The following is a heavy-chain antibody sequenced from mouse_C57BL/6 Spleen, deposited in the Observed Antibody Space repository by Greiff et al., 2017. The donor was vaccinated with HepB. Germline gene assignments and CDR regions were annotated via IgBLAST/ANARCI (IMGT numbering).Heavy chain of an antibody. CDR2: IDPETGGT. V-gene: IGHV1-15*01. J-gene: IGHJ3*01. CDR3: TEEGYGTLFAY. CDR1: GYTFTDYE. D-gene: IGHD1-1*01. Sequence: QVHVKQSGAELVRPGASVTLSCKASGYTFTDYEMHWVKQTPVHGLEWIGAIDPETGGTAYNQKFKGKAILTADKSSSTAYMELRSLTSEDSAVYYCTEEGYGTLFAYWGQGTLVTVSA.